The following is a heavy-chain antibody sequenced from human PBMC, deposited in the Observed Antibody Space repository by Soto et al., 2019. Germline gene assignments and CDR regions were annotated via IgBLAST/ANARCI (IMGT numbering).Heavy chain of an antibody. D-gene: IGHD6-19*01. CDR1: GVSISSSNYY. Sequence: QLQLQESGPGLVKPSETLSLTCSVSGVSISSSNYYWDWVRQTPGKGLEWIGSINYSGSTSYNPSLRSRVTMFVDTSKNHFSLRQNSVTAADTAVYYCARRTGAVAGHWYFDLWGRGTLVTVSS. CDR3: ARRTGAVAGHWYFDL. CDR2: INYSGST. V-gene: IGHV4-39*02. J-gene: IGHJ2*01.